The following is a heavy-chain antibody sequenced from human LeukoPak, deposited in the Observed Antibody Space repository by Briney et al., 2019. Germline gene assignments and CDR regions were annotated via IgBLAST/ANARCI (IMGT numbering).Heavy chain of an antibody. D-gene: IGHD3-22*01. CDR2: ISSSSSTI. J-gene: IGHJ4*02. CDR3: ARGTPYYYDSSIFDY. V-gene: IGHV3-48*04. Sequence: QPGGSLRLSCAASGFTFSSYSMNWVRQAPGKGLEWVSYISSSSSTIYYADSVKGRFTISRDNAKNSLYLQMNSLRAEDTAVYYCARGTPYYYDSSIFDYWGQGTLVTVSS. CDR1: GFTFSSYS.